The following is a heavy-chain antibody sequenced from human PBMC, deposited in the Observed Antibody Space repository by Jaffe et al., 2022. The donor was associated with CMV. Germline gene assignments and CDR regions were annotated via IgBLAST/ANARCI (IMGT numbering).Heavy chain of an antibody. J-gene: IGHJ2*01. CDR1: GFTFSSYA. V-gene: IGHV3-64*01. Sequence: EVQLVESGGGLVQPGGSLRLSCAASGFTFSSYAMHWVRQAPGKGLEYVSAISSNGGSTYYANSVKGRFTISRDNSKNTLYLQMGSLRAEDMAVYYCARVYYSLVSPAPNWYFDLWGRGTLVTVSS. D-gene: IGHD3-10*01. CDR3: ARVYYSLVSPAPNWYFDL. CDR2: ISSNGGST.